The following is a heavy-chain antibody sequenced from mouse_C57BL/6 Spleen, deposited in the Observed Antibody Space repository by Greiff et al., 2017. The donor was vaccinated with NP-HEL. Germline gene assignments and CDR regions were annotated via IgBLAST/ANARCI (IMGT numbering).Heavy chain of an antibody. CDR3: ARRGLGRKYFDV. V-gene: IGHV1-26*01. CDR1: GYTFTDYY. CDR2: INPNNGGT. J-gene: IGHJ1*03. Sequence: EVQLQQSGPELVKPGASVKISCKASGYTFTDYYMNWVKQSHGKSLEWIGDINPNNGGTSYNQKFKGKATLTVDKSSSTAYMELRSLTSEDSAVYYCARRGLGRKYFDVWGTGTTVTVSS. D-gene: IGHD4-1*01.